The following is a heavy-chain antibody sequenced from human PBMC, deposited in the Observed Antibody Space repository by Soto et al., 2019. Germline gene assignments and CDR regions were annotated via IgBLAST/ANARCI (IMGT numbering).Heavy chain of an antibody. V-gene: IGHV1-69*01. CDR3: ARGGSPYVWFNEF. D-gene: IGHD3-16*01. Sequence: QEQLVQSGPEVKKPGSSVKVSCKDSGGLFSSFTISWVRQAPGQGLEWLGGIIPVFGTTNYAEKFQGRVTITPDESTNTAYMELSSLTSEDTAMYYCARGGSPYVWFNEFWGQGTLVTVSS. J-gene: IGHJ4*02. CDR1: GGLFSSFT. CDR2: IIPVFGTT.